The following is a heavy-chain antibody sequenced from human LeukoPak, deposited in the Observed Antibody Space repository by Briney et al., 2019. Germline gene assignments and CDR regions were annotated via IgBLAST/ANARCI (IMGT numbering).Heavy chain of an antibody. V-gene: IGHV4-39*07. CDR3: ARDKGYSSSSALDY. CDR2: IYYSGST. D-gene: IGHD6-13*01. Sequence: SETLSLTCTVSGGSISSSSYYWGWIRQPPGKGLEWIGSIYYSGSTYYNPSLKSRVTISVDTSKSQFSLQLSSVTAADTAVYYCARDKGYSSSSALDYWGQGNLVTVSS. J-gene: IGHJ4*02. CDR1: GGSISSSSYY.